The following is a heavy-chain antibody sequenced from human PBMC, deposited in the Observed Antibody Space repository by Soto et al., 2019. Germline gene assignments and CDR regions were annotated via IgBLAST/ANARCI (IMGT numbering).Heavy chain of an antibody. CDR2: IYYSGST. CDR1: GGSISSGGYY. D-gene: IGHD3-16*01. CDR3: ANIMITSHYYFDY. Sequence: QVQLQESGPGLVKPSQTLSLTCTVSGGSISSGGYYWSWIRQHPGKGLEWIGYIYYSGSTYYNPSLKRRVXXSXDXXKNQFSLKLSSVTAADTAVYYCANIMITSHYYFDYWGQGTLVTVSS. V-gene: IGHV4-31*03. J-gene: IGHJ4*02.